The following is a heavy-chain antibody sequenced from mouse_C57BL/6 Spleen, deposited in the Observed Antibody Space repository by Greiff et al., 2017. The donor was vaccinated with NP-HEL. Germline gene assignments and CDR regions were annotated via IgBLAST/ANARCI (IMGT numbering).Heavy chain of an antibody. CDR3: ARSLTFYAMDY. Sequence: EVKVVESGGGLVKPGGSLKLSCAASGFTFSSYTMSWVRQTPEKRLEWVATISGGGGNTYYPDSVKGRFTISRDNAKNTLYLQMSSLRSEDTALYYCARSLTFYAMDYWGQGTSVTVSS. V-gene: IGHV5-9*01. CDR2: ISGGGGNT. J-gene: IGHJ4*01. D-gene: IGHD4-1*01. CDR1: GFTFSSYT.